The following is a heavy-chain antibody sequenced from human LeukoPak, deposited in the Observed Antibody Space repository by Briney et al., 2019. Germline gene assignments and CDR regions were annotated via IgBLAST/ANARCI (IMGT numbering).Heavy chain of an antibody. J-gene: IGHJ4*02. CDR2: IYTSGST. CDR1: GRSLSSGRYY. V-gene: IGHV4-61*02. CDR3: ARGYCSGGSCYLFDY. Sequence: SETLSLTCTVDGRSLSSGRYYWNWIREPAGKGREGSRRIYTSGSTNYNPSLKSRVTISVDTSKNQFSLKLSSVTAADTAVYYCARGYCSGGSCYLFDYWGQGTLVTVSS. D-gene: IGHD2-15*01.